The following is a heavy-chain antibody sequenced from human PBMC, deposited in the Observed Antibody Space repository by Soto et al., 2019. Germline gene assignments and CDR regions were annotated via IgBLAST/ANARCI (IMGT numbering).Heavy chain of an antibody. J-gene: IGHJ3*02. V-gene: IGHV3-53*01. CDR1: GFTFRAHA. CDR2: IYSGGST. D-gene: IGHD6-13*01. CDR3: ARGHIAAAVNDAFDI. Sequence: RLSCAAAGFTFRAHAMSWFRQSPGKGLEWVSVIYSGGSTYYADSVKGRFTISRDNSKNTLYLQMNSLRAEDTAVYYCARGHIAAAVNDAFDITGQRTIVTV.